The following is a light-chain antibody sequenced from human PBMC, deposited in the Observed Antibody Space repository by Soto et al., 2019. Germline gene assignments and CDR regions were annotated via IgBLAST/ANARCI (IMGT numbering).Light chain of an antibody. J-gene: IGKJ5*01. Sequence: EIVIKKYPATMSVSPRERATLSCRASQSVNIYLAWYQQKPGQAQRLLICGASSRATGIPARFSGSGSGTEFNLTISSLQSEDFAVYYCQQYNNWPPITFGQGTRVEIK. CDR2: GAS. V-gene: IGKV3D-15*01. CDR1: QSVNIY. CDR3: QQYNNWPPIT.